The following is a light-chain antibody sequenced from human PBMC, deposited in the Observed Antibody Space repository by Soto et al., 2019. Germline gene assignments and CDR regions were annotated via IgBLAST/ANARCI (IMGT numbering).Light chain of an antibody. J-gene: IGLJ2*01. CDR3: SSFTNSGTVV. Sequence: SVLTQPAPVSGSPGQSITISCTGTSSDVGGHNYVSWYQQHPGKAPKNMIYEVNNGPSGVSDRFSGSKSGNTASLTISGLQAEDEAYYYCSSFTNSGTVVFGGGTKVTVL. CDR2: EVN. CDR1: SSDVGGHNY. V-gene: IGLV2-14*01.